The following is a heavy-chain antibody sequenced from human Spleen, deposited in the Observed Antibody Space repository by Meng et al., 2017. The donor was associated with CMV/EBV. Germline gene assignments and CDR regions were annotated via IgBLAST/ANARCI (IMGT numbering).Heavy chain of an antibody. J-gene: IGHJ4*02. CDR3: TRDRSGYSYIIDY. CDR2: IRNKAYGGTI. V-gene: IGHV3-49*04. Sequence: GGSLRLSCTASGFTFGDYAMSWVRQAPGKGLEWVGFIRNKAYGGTIEYAASVKGRFTISRDDSKSIAYMQMNSLKTEDTAVYYCTRDRSGYSYIIDYWGQGTLVTVSS. CDR1: GFTFGDYA. D-gene: IGHD5-18*01.